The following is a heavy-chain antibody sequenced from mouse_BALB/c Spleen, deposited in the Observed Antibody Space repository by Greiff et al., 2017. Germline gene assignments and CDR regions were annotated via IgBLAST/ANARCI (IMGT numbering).Heavy chain of an antibody. CDR3: ARVYYYDSSYVDAMDY. CDR2: IDPYNGGT. J-gene: IGHJ4*01. V-gene: IGHV1S135*01. CDR1: GYSFTDYN. Sequence: VQLKQSGPELVKPGASVKVSCKASGYSFTDYNMYWVKQSHGKSLEWIGDIDPYNGGTSYNQKFKGKATLTVDKSSSTAFMHLNSLTSEDSAVYYCARVYYYDSSYVDAMDYWGQGTSVTVSS. D-gene: IGHD1-1*01.